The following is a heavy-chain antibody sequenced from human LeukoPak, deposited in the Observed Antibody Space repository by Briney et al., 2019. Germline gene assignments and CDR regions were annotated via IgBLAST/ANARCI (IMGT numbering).Heavy chain of an antibody. D-gene: IGHD6-19*01. Sequence: GGSLRLSCAASGFTFSSYGMSWVRQAPGKGLEWVSAISGSGVSTYYADSVKGRFTISRDNSKNTLYLQMNSLRAEDTAIYYCAKAEQWLVGSGAFDIWGQGTMVTVSS. V-gene: IGHV3-23*01. CDR2: ISGSGVST. CDR3: AKAEQWLVGSGAFDI. J-gene: IGHJ3*02. CDR1: GFTFSSYG.